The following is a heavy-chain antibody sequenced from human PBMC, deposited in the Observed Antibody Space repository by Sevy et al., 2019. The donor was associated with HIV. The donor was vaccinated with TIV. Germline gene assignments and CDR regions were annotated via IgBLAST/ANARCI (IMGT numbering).Heavy chain of an antibody. J-gene: IGHJ6*04. Sequence: WSLRLSCAASGFTFSSYWMNWFRQAPGKGLEWGANIKEDGSDKYYVDSVKGRFTISRDNAQDSLYLEMNSLRAEDTAVYYCARWDVWGKGTTVTVSS. CDR3: ARWDV. CDR2: IKEDGSDK. CDR1: GFTFSSYW. V-gene: IGHV3-7*01.